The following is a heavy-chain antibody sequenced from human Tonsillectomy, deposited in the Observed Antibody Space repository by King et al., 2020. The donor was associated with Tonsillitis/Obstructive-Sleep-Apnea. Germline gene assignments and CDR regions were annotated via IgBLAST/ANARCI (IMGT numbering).Heavy chain of an antibody. CDR2: ISGSGGST. Sequence: VQLVESGGGLVQPGGSLRLSCAASGFTFSSYAMSWVRQAPGKGLEWVSAISGSGGSTYYADSVKGRFTISRDNSKNTLYLQMHSLRAEDTAVYYCAKAGTIIVAYYYDGMDVWGQGTTVTVSS. V-gene: IGHV3-23*04. D-gene: IGHD3-3*01. J-gene: IGHJ6*02. CDR3: AKAGTIIVAYYYDGMDV. CDR1: GFTFSSYA.